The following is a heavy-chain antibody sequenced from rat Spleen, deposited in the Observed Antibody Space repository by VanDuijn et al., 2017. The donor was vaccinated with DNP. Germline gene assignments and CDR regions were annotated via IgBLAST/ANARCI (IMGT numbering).Heavy chain of an antibody. CDR2: ISYDGEST. D-gene: IGHD4-3*01. Sequence: EVQLVESGGGLVQPGRSLKLSCAASRFTFSDYNMAWVRQAPKKGLEWVATISYDGESTHYRDSVKGRFTISRDNAKSTLYLQMDSLRSEDTDTYYCARWNSGHFDYWGQGVMVPVSS. CDR3: ARWNSGHFDY. J-gene: IGHJ2*01. CDR1: RFTFSDYN. V-gene: IGHV5-7*01.